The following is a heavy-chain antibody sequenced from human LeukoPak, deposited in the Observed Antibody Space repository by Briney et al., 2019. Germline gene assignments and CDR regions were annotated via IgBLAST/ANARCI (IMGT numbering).Heavy chain of an antibody. CDR3: TKMRRGGDGLDI. V-gene: IGHV3-9*01. D-gene: IGHD2-21*02. J-gene: IGHJ4*02. CDR2: INWNSGTI. Sequence: GRSLRLSCAASGFTFDDYSMQWVRQAPGKGLEWVSGINWNSGTIGYADSVKGRFTISRDNAKNSLHLQMNSLRAEDTALYYCTKMRRGGDGLDIWGQGALVTVSA. CDR1: GFTFDDYS.